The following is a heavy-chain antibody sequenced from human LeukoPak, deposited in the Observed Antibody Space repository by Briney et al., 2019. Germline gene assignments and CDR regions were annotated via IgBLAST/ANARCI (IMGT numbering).Heavy chain of an antibody. D-gene: IGHD2-15*01. CDR3: AAQDVNWFDP. Sequence: PSETLSLTCTVSGGSISSSGYYWGWIRQPPGKGLEWIVTIYYSGSTYSNPSLKSRVTISVDTSKNQFSLKLSSVTAADTAVYYCAAQDVNWFDPWGQGTLVTVSS. J-gene: IGHJ5*02. CDR1: GGSISSSGYY. CDR2: IYYSGST. V-gene: IGHV4-39*07.